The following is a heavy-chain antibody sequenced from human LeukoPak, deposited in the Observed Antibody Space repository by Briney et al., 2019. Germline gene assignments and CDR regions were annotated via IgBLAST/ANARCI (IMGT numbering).Heavy chain of an antibody. V-gene: IGHV1-69*13. Sequence: SVKVSCKASGGTFSSYAISWMRQAPGQGLEWMGGIIPIFGTANYAQKFQGRVTITADESTSTAYMELSSLRSEDTAVYYCARAPGYYYDSSGYQLNTNYYYYGMDVWGQGTTVTVSS. J-gene: IGHJ6*02. CDR2: IIPIFGTA. CDR1: GGTFSSYA. D-gene: IGHD3-22*01. CDR3: ARAPGYYYDSSGYQLNTNYYYYGMDV.